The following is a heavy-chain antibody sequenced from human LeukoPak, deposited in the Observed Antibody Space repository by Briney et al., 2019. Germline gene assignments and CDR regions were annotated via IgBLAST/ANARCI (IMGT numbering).Heavy chain of an antibody. Sequence: SETLSLTCTVSGGSISSYYWSWIRQPPGKGLEWIGYIYYSGSTNYNPSLKSRVTISVDTSKNQFSLKLSSVTAADTAVYYCAREADILTGYSYYFDYWGQGTLVTVSS. V-gene: IGHV4-59*01. CDR2: IYYSGST. CDR1: GGSISSYY. D-gene: IGHD3-9*01. CDR3: AREADILTGYSYYFDY. J-gene: IGHJ4*02.